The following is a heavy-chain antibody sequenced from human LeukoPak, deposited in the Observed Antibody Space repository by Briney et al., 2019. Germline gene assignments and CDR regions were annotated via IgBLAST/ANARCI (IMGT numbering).Heavy chain of an antibody. Sequence: PSETLSLTCTVSGGSISSSSYYWGWIRQPPGKGLEWIGSIYHSGSIYYNPSLKSRVTISVDTSKNQFSLKLSSVTAADTAVYYCARGLRLATEYWGQGTLVTVSS. D-gene: IGHD5-12*01. J-gene: IGHJ4*02. CDR2: IYHSGSI. CDR1: GGSISSSSYY. CDR3: ARGLRLATEY. V-gene: IGHV4-39*07.